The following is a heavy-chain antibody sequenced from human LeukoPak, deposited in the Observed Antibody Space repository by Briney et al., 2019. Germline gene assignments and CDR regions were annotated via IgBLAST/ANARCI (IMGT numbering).Heavy chain of an antibody. CDR3: ARDRIAAAGTFDP. CDR1: GGTFSSYA. J-gene: IGHJ5*02. CDR2: IIPILGMA. D-gene: IGHD6-13*01. V-gene: IGHV1-69*04. Sequence: SVKVSCKASGGTFSSYAISWVRQAPGQGLEWMGRIIPILGMANYAQKFQGRVTITADKSTSTAYMELSSLRSEDTAVYYCARDRIAAAGTFDPWGQGTLVTVSS.